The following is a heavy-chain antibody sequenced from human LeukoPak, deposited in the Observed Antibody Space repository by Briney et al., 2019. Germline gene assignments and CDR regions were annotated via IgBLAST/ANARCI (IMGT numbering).Heavy chain of an antibody. J-gene: IGHJ6*03. D-gene: IGHD6-19*01. V-gene: IGHV4-30-4*08. CDR3: ARDRYSSGWYGFGYYYYMDV. CDR2: IYYSGST. CDR1: GGSISSGDYY. Sequence: SQTLSLTCTVSGGSISSGDYYWSWIRQPPGKGLEWIGYIYYSGSTYYNPSLKSRVTISVDTSKNQFSLKLSSVTAADTAVYYCARDRYSSGWYGFGYYYYMDVWGKGTTVTVSS.